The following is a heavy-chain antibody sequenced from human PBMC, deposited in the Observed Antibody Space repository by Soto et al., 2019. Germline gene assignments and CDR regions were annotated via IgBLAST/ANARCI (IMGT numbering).Heavy chain of an antibody. D-gene: IGHD6-19*01. J-gene: IGHJ4*02. CDR1: GFTLSDHY. CDR2: TRNKRQSYTT. CDR3: ARGHPDDGWRNFDY. Sequence: EVQLVESGGGLVQPGGSLRLSCATSGFTLSDHYMDWVRQAPGKGLEWIARTRNKRQSYTTKYAASVNGRITISRDDSVNSLFLQMNSLKSEDTAVYYCARGHPDDGWRNFDYWGQGALVTVSS. V-gene: IGHV3-72*01.